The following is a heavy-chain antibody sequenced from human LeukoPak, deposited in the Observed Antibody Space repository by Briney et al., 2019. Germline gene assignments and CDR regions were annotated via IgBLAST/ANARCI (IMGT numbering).Heavy chain of an antibody. Sequence: ASVKVSCKTSGYTFTKYLIHGVRQAPGQRLEWMGTINPQGDITNYAQRFQGRITLTEDTSTSTVYMELSSLTSEDTAVYYCARPSYCVADNCGYWLDPWGPGTLVTVSS. J-gene: IGHJ5*02. CDR3: ARPSYCVADNCGYWLDP. D-gene: IGHD2-21*01. CDR2: INPQGDIT. V-gene: IGHV1-46*01. CDR1: GYTFTKYL.